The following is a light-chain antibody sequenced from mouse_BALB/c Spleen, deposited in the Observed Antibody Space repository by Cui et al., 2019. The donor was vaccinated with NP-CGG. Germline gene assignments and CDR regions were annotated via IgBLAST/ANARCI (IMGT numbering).Light chain of an antibody. CDR3: ALWYSNHWV. Sequence: QSVVTQEYALTTSPGETVIFTCRSSTGAVTTSNYANWVQEKPDHLFTGLIGGTNNRAPGVPARFSGSLIGDKAALTITGAQTEDAAIYFCALWYSNHWVFGGGTKLTVL. V-gene: IGLV1*01. J-gene: IGLJ1*01. CDR1: TGAVTTSNY. CDR2: GTN.